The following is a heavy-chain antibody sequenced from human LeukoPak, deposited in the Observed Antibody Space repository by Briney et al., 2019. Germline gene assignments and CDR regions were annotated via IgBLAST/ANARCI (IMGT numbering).Heavy chain of an antibody. Sequence: SETLSLTCSVSGGSISSGSYYWSWIRQPARKGLEWIGRIYTSGSTNYNPSLKSRVTISIDTSKNQFSLKLSSVTAADTAVYYCASSALSYSSGWYGVENWFDPWGQGTLVTVSS. CDR1: GGSISSGSYY. D-gene: IGHD6-19*01. CDR3: ASSALSYSSGWYGVENWFDP. CDR2: IYTSGST. V-gene: IGHV4-61*02. J-gene: IGHJ5*02.